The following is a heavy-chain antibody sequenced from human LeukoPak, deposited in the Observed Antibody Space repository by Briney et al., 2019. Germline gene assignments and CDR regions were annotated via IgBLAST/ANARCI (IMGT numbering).Heavy chain of an antibody. CDR1: GVSISGYY. CDR3: ATYNRDVWGRLDH. Sequence: SETLSLTCTVSGVSISGYYWSWIRQPAGKGLEWIGRIYTSGSTNYNPSLKSRVTISVDTSKNQFFLKLSSVTAADTAVYYCATYNRDVWGRLDHWGQGTLVTVSS. J-gene: IGHJ4*02. V-gene: IGHV4-4*07. CDR2: IYTSGST. D-gene: IGHD3-16*01.